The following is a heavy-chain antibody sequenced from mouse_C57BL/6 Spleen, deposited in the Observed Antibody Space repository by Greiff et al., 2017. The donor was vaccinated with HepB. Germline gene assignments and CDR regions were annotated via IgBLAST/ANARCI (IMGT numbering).Heavy chain of an antibody. CDR2: INPYNGGT. D-gene: IGHD3-2*02. J-gene: IGHJ3*01. CDR1: GYTFTDYY. V-gene: IGHV1-19*01. CDR3: ARGGSSGYVGFAY. Sequence: QLQQSGPVLVKPGASVKMSCKASGYTFTDYYMNWVKQSHGKSLEWIGVINPYNGGTSYNQKFKGKATLTVDKSASTAYMELNSLTSEDSAVYYCARGGSSGYVGFAYWGQGTLVTVSA.